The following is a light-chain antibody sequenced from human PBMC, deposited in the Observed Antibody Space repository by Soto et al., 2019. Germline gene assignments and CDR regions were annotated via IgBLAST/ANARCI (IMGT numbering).Light chain of an antibody. Sequence: QSALTQPASVSGSPGQSITISCTGTSSDVGGYNYVSWYQQHPGKAPKLMIYDVTNRPSGVSNRFSGSKSGNTASLTISGLQAEDEADYYCSSYTSSSTYVFRTGTKVNVL. CDR3: SSYTSSSTYV. J-gene: IGLJ1*01. CDR2: DVT. CDR1: SSDVGGYNY. V-gene: IGLV2-14*01.